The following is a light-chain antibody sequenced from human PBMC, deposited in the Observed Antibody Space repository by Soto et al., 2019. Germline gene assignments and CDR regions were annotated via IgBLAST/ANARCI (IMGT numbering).Light chain of an antibody. CDR1: QSINKW. V-gene: IGKV1-12*01. Sequence: DIQLSQSPSFVSASVGDRVTITCRASQSINKWLAWYQYSPGKAPHLLIYTASTLQSGVPSRFSGSGFGTYFTLTISSLQPEDFATYYCQQASSFPLTFGGGTKVE. CDR3: QQASSFPLT. CDR2: TAS. J-gene: IGKJ4*01.